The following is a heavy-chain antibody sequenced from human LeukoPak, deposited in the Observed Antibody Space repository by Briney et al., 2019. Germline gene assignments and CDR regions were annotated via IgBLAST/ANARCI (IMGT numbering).Heavy chain of an antibody. CDR3: ARDPGGLDSSGWSDY. J-gene: IGHJ4*02. CDR1: GFTFSSYW. V-gene: IGHV3-7*01. D-gene: IGHD6-19*01. Sequence: GGSLRLSCAASGFTFSSYWMSWVRQAPGKGLEWVANIKQDGSEKYYVDSVKGRFTISRDNAKNSLYLQMNSLRAKDTAVYYCARDPGGLDSSGWSDYWGQGTLVTVSS. CDR2: IKQDGSEK.